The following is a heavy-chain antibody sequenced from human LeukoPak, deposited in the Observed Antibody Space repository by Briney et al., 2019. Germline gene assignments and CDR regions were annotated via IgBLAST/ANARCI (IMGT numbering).Heavy chain of an antibody. J-gene: IGHJ5*02. D-gene: IGHD4-23*01. CDR2: LSDVGTN. CDR3: ARDKAPGGKRWFDP. Sequence: SETLSLTCAVSGVSISSYYWSWIRQHPGKGLEWIGYLSDVGTNDYNPSLKGRVTISRDTSKNQFSLRLSSVTAADAAVYHCARDKAPGGKRWFDPWGQGTLVTVSS. V-gene: IGHV4-59*01. CDR1: GVSISSYY.